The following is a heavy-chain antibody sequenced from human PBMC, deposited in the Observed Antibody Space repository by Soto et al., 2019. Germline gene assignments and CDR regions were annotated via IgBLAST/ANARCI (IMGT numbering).Heavy chain of an antibody. Sequence: SETLSLTCSLYSGSLSGYYWSWIRQPPGMGLEWIGEISPSGTTNYSPSLKSRVSISVDTSKNQFSLNLTSLTAADTAVYYCARAPKVSGSAQTRPDFWGQGSLVT. CDR1: SGSLSGYY. CDR3: ARAPKVSGSAQTRPDF. V-gene: IGHV4-34*01. J-gene: IGHJ4*02. D-gene: IGHD6-6*01. CDR2: ISPSGTT.